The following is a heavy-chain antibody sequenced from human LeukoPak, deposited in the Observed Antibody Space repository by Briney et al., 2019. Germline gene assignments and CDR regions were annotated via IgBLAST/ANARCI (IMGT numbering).Heavy chain of an antibody. CDR3: ARWYSSSTGDRFDS. CDR1: GGSIRSGSYY. V-gene: IGHV4-61*02. CDR2: IYTSGTT. D-gene: IGHD6-19*01. Sequence: SETLSLTCSVSGGSIRSGSYYWSWIRQPAGKGLELIGRIYTSGTTHYNPPLKSRVTITVDTSKNQFPVKLTSVTAADTAVYYCARWYSSSTGDRFDSWGQGTQVTVSS. J-gene: IGHJ4*02.